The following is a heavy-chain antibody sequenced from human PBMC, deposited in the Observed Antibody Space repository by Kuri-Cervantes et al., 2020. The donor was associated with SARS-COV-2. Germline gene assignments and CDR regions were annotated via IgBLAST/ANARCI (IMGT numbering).Heavy chain of an antibody. CDR2: INHSGST. J-gene: IGHJ5*02. V-gene: IGHV4-34*01. CDR3: ARHGIVVVPAAKGDDWFDP. CDR1: GGSFSGYY. Sequence: GSLRLSCAVYGGSFSGYYWSWIRQPPGKGLEWIGEINHSGSTNYNPSLKSRVTISVVTSKNQFSLKLSSVTAADTAVYYCARHGIVVVPAAKGDDWFDPWGQGTLVTVSS. D-gene: IGHD2-2*01.